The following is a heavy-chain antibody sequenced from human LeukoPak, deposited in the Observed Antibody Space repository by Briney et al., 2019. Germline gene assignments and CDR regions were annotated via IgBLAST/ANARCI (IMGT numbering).Heavy chain of an antibody. CDR3: ARRGVDTAMVFFDY. Sequence: SETLSLTCAVYGGSFSGYYWSWIRQPPGKGLEWIGEINHSGSTNYNPSLKSRVTISVDTSKNQFSLKLSSVTAADTAVYYCARRGVDTAMVFFDYWGQGTLVTVSS. CDR2: INHSGST. V-gene: IGHV4-34*01. J-gene: IGHJ4*02. CDR1: GGSFSGYY. D-gene: IGHD5-18*01.